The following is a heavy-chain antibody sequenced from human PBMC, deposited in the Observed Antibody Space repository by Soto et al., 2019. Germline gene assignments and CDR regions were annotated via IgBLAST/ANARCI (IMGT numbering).Heavy chain of an antibody. V-gene: IGHV5-51*01. CDR1: GYRFTPYW. CDR3: ARHWGHSYGSNGMDV. J-gene: IGHJ6*02. D-gene: IGHD5-18*01. Sequence: PGASLNLSCTVFGYRFTPYWIGWVRPLPGKGLEWMGIIYPGDSDTRYSPSFQGQVAISADKSISTAYLQWSSLKASDTAMYYCARHWGHSYGSNGMDVWGQGTTVTVSS. CDR2: IYPGDSDT.